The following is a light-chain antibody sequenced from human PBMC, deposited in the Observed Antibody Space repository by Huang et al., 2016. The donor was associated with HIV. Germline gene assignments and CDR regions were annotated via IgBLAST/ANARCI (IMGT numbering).Light chain of an antibody. CDR3: QQYNNWPLT. Sequence: IVMTQSPATLSVAPGKRANLSGRASQSVSSNLAWYQHKPGQAPRLLIYGASTRATGIPVRFSGSGSGTEFTLTITSLQSEDFAVYYCQQYNNWPLTFGGGTKVEIK. CDR2: GAS. CDR1: QSVSSN. V-gene: IGKV3-15*01. J-gene: IGKJ4*01.